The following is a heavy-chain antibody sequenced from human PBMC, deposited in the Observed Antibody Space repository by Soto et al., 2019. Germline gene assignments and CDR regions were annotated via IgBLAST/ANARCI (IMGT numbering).Heavy chain of an antibody. CDR3: ARAYEGAFDI. CDR2: INPSGGST. CDR1: GYTFTSYY. D-gene: IGHD3-3*01. Sequence: QVQLVQSGAEVKKPGASVKVSCKASGYTFTSYYMHWVRQAPGQGLEWMGIINPSGGSTSYAQKCQGRGTMTRDTSTSTVYMELSSLRSEDTAVYYCARAYEGAFDIWGQGTMVTVSS. J-gene: IGHJ3*02. V-gene: IGHV1-46*03.